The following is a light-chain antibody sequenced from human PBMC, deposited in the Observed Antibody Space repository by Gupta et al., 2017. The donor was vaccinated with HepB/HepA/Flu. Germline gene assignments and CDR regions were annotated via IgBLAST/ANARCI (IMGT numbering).Light chain of an antibody. CDR2: DAS. Sequence: EIVLTQSPATLSLSPGERASLSCRASQNINNYLAWYQQKLGQAPRLLIYDASKRATGIPARFSASGSGTDFTLTISSLEPEDLAVYYCLQRSAWPLTFGGGTKLELK. CDR3: LQRSAWPLT. J-gene: IGKJ4*01. CDR1: QNINNY. V-gene: IGKV3-11*01.